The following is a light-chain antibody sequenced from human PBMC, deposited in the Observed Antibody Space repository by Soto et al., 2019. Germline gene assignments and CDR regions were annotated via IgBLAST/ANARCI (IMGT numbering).Light chain of an antibody. V-gene: IGKV1-5*03. CDR3: QQYNIYEET. J-gene: IGKJ1*01. CDR1: QSISSW. CDR2: KAT. Sequence: DIQMTHSPSTLSASVGDRVTITCRASQSISSWLAWYQQKPGKAPNLLIYKATNLQSGVPSRFSGSESGTEFTLTISSLQSYDFATYYCQQYNIYEETCGQGTKVEI.